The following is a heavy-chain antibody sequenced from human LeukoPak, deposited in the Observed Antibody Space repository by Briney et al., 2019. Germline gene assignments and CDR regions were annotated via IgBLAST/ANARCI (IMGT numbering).Heavy chain of an antibody. V-gene: IGHV3-7*01. CDR3: ARRRYNWNGIDY. Sequence: GGSLRLSCAASGFTFSSYDMNWVRQAPGKGLEWVANIKQDGSEKNYVDSVKGRFTISRYNAKKSLDLQMNSLRVEDAAVYYCARRRYNWNGIDYWGQGTLVTVSS. J-gene: IGHJ4*02. D-gene: IGHD1-1*01. CDR1: GFTFSSYD. CDR2: IKQDGSEK.